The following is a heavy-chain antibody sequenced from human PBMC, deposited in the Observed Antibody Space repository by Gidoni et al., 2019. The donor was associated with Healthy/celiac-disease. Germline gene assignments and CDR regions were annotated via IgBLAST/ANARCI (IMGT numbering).Heavy chain of an antibody. V-gene: IGHV3-21*01. CDR1: GFTFSSYS. Sequence: EVQLVESGGGLVKPGGSLRLSCAASGFTFSSYSMNWVRQAPGKGLEWVSSISSSSSYIYYADSVKGRFTISRDNAKNSLYLQMNSLRAEETAVDYCAREPRRYYYGSGGFDYWGQGTLVTVSS. CDR3: AREPRRYYYGSGGFDY. D-gene: IGHD3-10*01. CDR2: ISSSSSYI. J-gene: IGHJ4*02.